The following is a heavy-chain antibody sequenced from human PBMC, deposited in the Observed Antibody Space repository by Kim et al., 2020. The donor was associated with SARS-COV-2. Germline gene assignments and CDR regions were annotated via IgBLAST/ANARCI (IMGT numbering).Heavy chain of an antibody. CDR2: IYYSGST. CDR1: GGSISSGGYS. V-gene: IGHV4-30-2*01. Sequence: SETLSLTCAVSGGSISSGGYSWSWIRQPPGKGLEWIGYIYYSGSTYYNPSLKSRVTISVDRSKNQFSLKLSSVTAADTAVYYCARVSMVRGVPLSYYYYG. CDR3: ARVSMVRGVPLSYYYYG. D-gene: IGHD3-10*01. J-gene: IGHJ6*01.